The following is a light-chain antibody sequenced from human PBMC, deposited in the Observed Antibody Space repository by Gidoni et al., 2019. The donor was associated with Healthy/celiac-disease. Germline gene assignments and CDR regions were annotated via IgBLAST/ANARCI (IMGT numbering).Light chain of an antibody. J-gene: IGLJ3*02. CDR3: SSYTSSSVWV. V-gene: IGLV2-14*01. CDR1: SSDVGGYNY. CDR2: EVS. Sequence: QSALTQPASVSGSPGQSSTISCTGTSSDVGGYNYVSWYQQHPGNAPQLMIYEVSQRPSGVSNRFSGSTSGNTASLTISGLPAEDEADYYCSSYTSSSVWVFGGGTKLTVL.